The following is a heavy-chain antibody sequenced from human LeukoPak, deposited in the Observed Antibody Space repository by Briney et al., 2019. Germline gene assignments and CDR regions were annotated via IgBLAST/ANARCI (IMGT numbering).Heavy chain of an antibody. Sequence: PSETLSLTRTVSGGSVSSGSYYWSWIRQPPGKGLEWIGYIYYSGSTNYNPSLKSRVTMSVDTSKNQFSLKLSSVTAADTAVYYCARESIAVAAPFDYWGQGTLVTVSS. J-gene: IGHJ4*02. D-gene: IGHD6-19*01. V-gene: IGHV4-61*01. CDR2: IYYSGST. CDR3: ARESIAVAAPFDY. CDR1: GGSVSSGSYY.